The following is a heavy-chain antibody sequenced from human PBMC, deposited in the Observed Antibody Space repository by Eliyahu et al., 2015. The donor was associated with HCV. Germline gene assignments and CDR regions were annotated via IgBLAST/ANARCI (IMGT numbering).Heavy chain of an antibody. CDR3: ARDRHYDYIWGSYRYREVDAFDI. CDR2: ISSSGSTI. D-gene: IGHD3-16*02. V-gene: IGHV3-11*04. CDR1: GFXFSDYY. Sequence: QVRLVESGGGLVKPGGSLRLSCAASGFXFSDYYMXWIRQAPGKGLGWVSYISSSGSTIYYADSVKGRFTISRDNAKNSLYLQMNSLRAEDTAVYYCARDRHYDYIWGSYRYREVDAFDIWGQGTVVTVSS. J-gene: IGHJ3*02.